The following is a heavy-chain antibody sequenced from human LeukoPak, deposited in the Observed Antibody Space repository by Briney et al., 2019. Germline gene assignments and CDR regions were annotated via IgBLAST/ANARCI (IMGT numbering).Heavy chain of an antibody. CDR1: GGSVSSGSYY. D-gene: IGHD6-13*01. CDR2: IYYSGST. Sequence: PSETLSLTCTVSGGSVSSGSYYWSWIRQPPGKGLEWIGYIYYSGSTNYNPSLKCRVTISVDTSKNQFSLKLSSVTAADTAVYYCARGLIVEQPTYYGMDVWGQGTTVTVSS. J-gene: IGHJ6*02. CDR3: ARGLIVEQPTYYGMDV. V-gene: IGHV4-61*01.